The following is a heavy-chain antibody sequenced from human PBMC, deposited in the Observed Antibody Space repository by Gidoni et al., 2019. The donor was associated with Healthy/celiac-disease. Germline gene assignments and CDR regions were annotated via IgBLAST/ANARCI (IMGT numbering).Heavy chain of an antibody. J-gene: IGHJ6*02. CDR2: IRSKANSYAT. CDR3: TRHPIPLNWPSQYYYYGMDV. Sequence: EVQLVESGGGLVQPGGSLKLSCAASGFTFSGSAMPWVRQASGKGLEWVGRIRSKANSYATAYAASVKGRFTISRDDSKNTAYLQMNSLKTEDTAVYYCTRHPIPLNWPSQYYYYGMDVWGQGTTVTVSS. CDR1: GFTFSGSA. D-gene: IGHD1-20*01. V-gene: IGHV3-73*02.